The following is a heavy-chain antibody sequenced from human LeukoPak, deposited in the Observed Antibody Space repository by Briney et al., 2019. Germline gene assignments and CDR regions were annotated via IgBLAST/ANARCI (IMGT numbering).Heavy chain of an antibody. J-gene: IGHJ4*02. CDR3: SNGIYSSSY. V-gene: IGHV3-7*01. D-gene: IGHD6-6*01. CDR1: GFTFSDYY. Sequence: PGGSLRLSCAASGFTFSDYYMSWIRQAPGKGLEWVANIKQDGSQQYYLDSVEGRFTISRDNAKNSLYLQMNNLRAEDTAVYYCSNGIYSSSYWGQGTLVTVSS. CDR2: IKQDGSQQ.